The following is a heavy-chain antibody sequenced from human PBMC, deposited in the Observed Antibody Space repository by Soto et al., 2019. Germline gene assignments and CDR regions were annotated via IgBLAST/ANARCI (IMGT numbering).Heavy chain of an antibody. J-gene: IGHJ5*02. D-gene: IGHD2-2*01. CDR3: ARASLVVVPAAIFWFDP. CDR2: IYYSGST. CDR1: GGSISSYY. Sequence: SETLSLTCTVSGGSISSYYWSWIRQPPGKGLEWIGYIYYSGSTNYNPSLKSRVTISVDTSKNQFSLKLSSVTAADTAVYYCARASLVVVPAAIFWFDPWGQGTLVTVSS. V-gene: IGHV4-59*01.